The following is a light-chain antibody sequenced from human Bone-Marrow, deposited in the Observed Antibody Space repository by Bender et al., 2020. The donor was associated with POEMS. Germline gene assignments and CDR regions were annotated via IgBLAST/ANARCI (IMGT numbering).Light chain of an antibody. Sequence: QSALTQPASVSGSPGQSITISCTGSSSDVGNYILVSWYQQHPGKVPKLIIYDVSKRPSGVPGRFSGSKSGNTASLTISGLQAEDEADYYCVSYTSTSTWVFGGGTQLTVL. V-gene: IGLV2-14*02. J-gene: IGLJ2*01. CDR1: SSDVGNYIL. CDR3: VSYTSTSTWV. CDR2: DVS.